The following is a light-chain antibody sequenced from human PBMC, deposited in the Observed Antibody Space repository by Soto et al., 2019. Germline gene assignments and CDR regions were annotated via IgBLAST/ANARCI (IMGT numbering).Light chain of an antibody. J-gene: IGKJ4*01. Sequence: LTQFSGPMSLSPGERATHPCRASQSISRSLAWYQQKSGQPPRLLIYAASTRATGFPARFSGSGSGTEFTLTISSLQSEDFAVYYCQQYNNWPRTFGGGTKVDIK. CDR3: QQYNNWPRT. CDR2: AAS. V-gene: IGKV3D-15*01. CDR1: QSISRS.